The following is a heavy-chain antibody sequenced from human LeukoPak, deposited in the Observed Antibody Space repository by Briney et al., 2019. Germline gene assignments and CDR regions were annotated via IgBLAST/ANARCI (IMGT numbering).Heavy chain of an antibody. Sequence: PGGSLRLSCAASGLTVSSNHMNWVRQAPGKGLEWVSIVYRDDRTSYADSVKGRFTISRDNSKNTLYLQMNSLRTEDTAVYYCARDIGGDGYSHFDYWGQGTLVTVPS. CDR1: GLTVSSNH. J-gene: IGHJ4*02. CDR2: VYRDDRT. V-gene: IGHV3-53*01. CDR3: ARDIGGDGYSHFDY. D-gene: IGHD5-24*01.